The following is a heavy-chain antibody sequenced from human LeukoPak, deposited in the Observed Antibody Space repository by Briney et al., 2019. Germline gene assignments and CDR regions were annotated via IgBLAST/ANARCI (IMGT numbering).Heavy chain of an antibody. J-gene: IGHJ4*02. CDR1: GYTFTSYD. CDR3: ARVGLWFGELLENYFDY. V-gene: IGHV1-8*02. Sequence: ASVKVSCKASGYTFTSYDINWVRQATGQGLGWMGWMNPNSGNTGYAQKFQGRVTMTRNTSISTAYMELSSLRSEDTAVYYCARVGLWFGELLENYFDYWGQGTLVTVSS. D-gene: IGHD3-10*01. CDR2: MNPNSGNT.